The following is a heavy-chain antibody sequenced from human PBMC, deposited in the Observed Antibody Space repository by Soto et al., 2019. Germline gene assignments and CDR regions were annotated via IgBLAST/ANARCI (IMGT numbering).Heavy chain of an antibody. CDR3: LRYRDTYRKEVYDS. V-gene: IGHV3-74*01. CDR1: GFTLSSRW. Sequence: GGSLRLSCVVSGFTLSSRWMHWVRHTPGKGLVWVSRIKPDGSSTNYADSVKGRFTISRDNARNTLYLHMNSLRPEDTAMYFCLRYRDTYRKEVYDSWGQGSLVIGSS. J-gene: IGHJ4*02. D-gene: IGHD3-9*01. CDR2: IKPDGSST.